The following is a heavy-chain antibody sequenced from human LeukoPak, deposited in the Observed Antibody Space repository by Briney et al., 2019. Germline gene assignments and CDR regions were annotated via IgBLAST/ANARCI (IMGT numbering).Heavy chain of an antibody. J-gene: IGHJ4*02. CDR3: ARLNDGGSGYWGFDY. V-gene: IGHV5-51*01. D-gene: IGHD3-3*01. CDR1: GYSFTSYW. Sequence: GESLKISCKGSGYSFTSYWIGWVRQMPGKGLEWMGIIYPGDSDTRYSPSFQGQVTISADKSISTAYLQWSSLKASDTAMYYCARLNDGGSGYWGFDYWGQGTLVTVSS. CDR2: IYPGDSDT.